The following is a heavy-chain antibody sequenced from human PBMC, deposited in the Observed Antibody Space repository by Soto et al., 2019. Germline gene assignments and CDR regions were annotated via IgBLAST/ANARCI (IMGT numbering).Heavy chain of an antibody. J-gene: IGHJ5*02. D-gene: IGHD3-10*01. V-gene: IGHV4-39*01. CDR2: IYYSGNN. Sequence: SETLSLTCTVSGGSISSSSYYWGWIRQPPGKGLEWIGSIYYSGNNYYNTSLKSRITISVDTSKNQFSLKLSSVTAADTSVYYFARREEWFGEGGWFDPWGQGTLVTVSS. CDR3: ARREEWFGEGGWFDP. CDR1: GGSISSSSYY.